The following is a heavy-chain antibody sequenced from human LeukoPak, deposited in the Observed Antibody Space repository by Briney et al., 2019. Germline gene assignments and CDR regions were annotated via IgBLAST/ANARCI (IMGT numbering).Heavy chain of an antibody. V-gene: IGHV3-66*01. CDR1: GLDFRTTT. Sequence: PGGSLRLSCAATGLDFRTTTMNWVRQAPGKGLEWVSVIYSGGSTYYADSVKGRFTISRDNSKNTLYLQMNSLRAEDTAVYYCAKEEYGYFDWLSYCCSFDYWGQGTLVTVSS. CDR2: IYSGGST. CDR3: AKEEYGYFDWLSYCCSFDY. D-gene: IGHD3-9*01. J-gene: IGHJ4*02.